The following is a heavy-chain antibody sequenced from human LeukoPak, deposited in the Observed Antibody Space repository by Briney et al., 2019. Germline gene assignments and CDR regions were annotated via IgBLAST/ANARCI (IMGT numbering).Heavy chain of an antibody. CDR2: MNPNSGNT. J-gene: IGHJ5*02. Sequence: ASVKVSCKASGYTFTSYDINWVRQATGQELEWMGWMNPNSGNTGYAQKFQGRVTMTRNTSISTAYMELSSLRSEDTAVYYCARVRRGYCSSTSCSSYNWFDPWGQGTLVTVSS. V-gene: IGHV1-8*01. CDR1: GYTFTSYD. CDR3: ARVRRGYCSSTSCSSYNWFDP. D-gene: IGHD2-2*01.